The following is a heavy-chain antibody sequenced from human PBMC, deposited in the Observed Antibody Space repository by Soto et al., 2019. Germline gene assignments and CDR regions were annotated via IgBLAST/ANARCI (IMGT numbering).Heavy chain of an antibody. CDR2: INHSGST. CDR1: GGSFSGYY. V-gene: IGHV4-34*01. Sequence: QVQLQQWGAGLLKPSETLSLTCAVYGGSFSGYYWSWIRQPPGKGLEGIGEINHSGSTNYNPSLKSRVTISVDTSKNQFSLKLSSVTAADTAVYYCARVAPSSGLSPGIDYWGQGTLVTVSS. CDR3: ARVAPSSGLSPGIDY. J-gene: IGHJ4*02. D-gene: IGHD6-19*01.